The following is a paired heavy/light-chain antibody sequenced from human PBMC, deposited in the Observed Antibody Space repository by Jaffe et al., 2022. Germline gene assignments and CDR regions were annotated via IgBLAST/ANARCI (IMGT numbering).Heavy chain of an antibody. CDR1: GFTFSSYW. CDR3: AREEVEMATTPKEFYYYYYMDV. D-gene: IGHD5-12*01. J-gene: IGHJ6*03. CDR2: IKQDGSEK. V-gene: IGHV3-7*05. Sequence: EVQLVESGGGLVQPGGSLRLSCAASGFTFSSYWMSWVRQAPGKGLEWVANIKQDGSEKYYVDSVKGRFTISRDNAKNSLYLQMNSLRAEDTAVYYCAREEVEMATTPKEFYYYYYMDVWGKGTTVTVSS.
Light chain of an antibody. CDR1: SLRSYY. CDR3: NSRDSSGNHLYV. Sequence: SSELTQDPAVSVALGQTVRITCQGDSLRSYYASWYQQKPGQAPVLVIYGKNNRPSGIPDRFSGSSSGNTASLTITGAQAEDEADYYCNSRDSSGNHLYVFGTGTKVTVL. V-gene: IGLV3-19*01. CDR2: GKN. J-gene: IGLJ1*01.